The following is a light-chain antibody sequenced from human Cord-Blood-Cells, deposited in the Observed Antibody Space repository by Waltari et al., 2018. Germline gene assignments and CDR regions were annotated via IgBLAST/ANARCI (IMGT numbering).Light chain of an antibody. CDR3: QSYDRSLSGVV. CDR2: GSS. J-gene: IGLJ2*01. Sequence: QSVLTQPPSVSGAPGQRVTISCTGSSSNIGAGYDVHWYQQLPGTAPKLLIYGSSKRPSGVPNLFSGCKSGTSASLAITGLQAEDEADYYCQSYDRSLSGVVFGGGTKLTVL. CDR1: SSNIGAGYD. V-gene: IGLV1-40*01.